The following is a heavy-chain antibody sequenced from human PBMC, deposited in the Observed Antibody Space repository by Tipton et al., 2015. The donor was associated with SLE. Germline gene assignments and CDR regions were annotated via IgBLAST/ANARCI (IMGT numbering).Heavy chain of an antibody. J-gene: IGHJ4*02. CDR3: ARVGGGSDY. Sequence: TLSLTCTVSGGSISSHYWSWIRQPPGKGLEWIGYIYYSGSTNYNPSLKSRVTISVDTSKNQFSLKLSSVTAADTAVYYCARVGGGSDYWGQGTLVTVSS. D-gene: IGHD3-16*01. CDR1: GGSISSHY. CDR2: IYYSGST. V-gene: IGHV4-59*08.